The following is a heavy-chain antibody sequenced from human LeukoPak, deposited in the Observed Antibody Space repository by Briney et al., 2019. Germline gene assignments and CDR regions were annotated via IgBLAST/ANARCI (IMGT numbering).Heavy chain of an antibody. J-gene: IGHJ5*02. D-gene: IGHD5-24*01. V-gene: IGHV4-38-2*01. CDR2: IYHSGST. CDR3: ARRLQHNWFDP. CDR1: GYYISSGYY. Sequence: KPSETLSLTCAVSGYYISSGYYWGWIRQPPGKGLEWIGSIYHSGSTYYNPSLKGRVTISVDTSKNQFSLKLGSVTAADTAVYYCARRLQHNWFDPWGQGTLVTVSS.